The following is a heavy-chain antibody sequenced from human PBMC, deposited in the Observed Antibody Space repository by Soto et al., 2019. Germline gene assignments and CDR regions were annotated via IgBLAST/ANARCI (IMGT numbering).Heavy chain of an antibody. CDR1: GYSFTSYC. J-gene: IGHJ6*02. D-gene: IGHD3-10*01. V-gene: IGHV5-51*01. CDR3: AGGGVRGVITRTRDYYGMDV. CDR2: IYPGDSDT. Sequence: GESLTISCKGSGYSFTSYCIGWVRQMPGKGLEWMGIIYPGDSDTRYSPSFQGQVTISADKSISTAYLQWSSLKASDTAMYYCAGGGVRGVITRTRDYYGMDVWGQGTTVTVSS.